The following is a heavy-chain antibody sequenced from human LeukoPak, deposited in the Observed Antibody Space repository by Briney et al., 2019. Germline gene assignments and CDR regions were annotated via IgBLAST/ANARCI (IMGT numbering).Heavy chain of an antibody. Sequence: SETLSLTCTVSGGSISSGTYYWSWIRQPAGKGLEWIGHIYTSGSTNYNPSLKSRVTMSVDTSKDQFSLKLSSVTAADTAVYYCARAPGATTDYYYGMDVWGQGTTVTVSS. J-gene: IGHJ6*02. V-gene: IGHV4-61*09. D-gene: IGHD1-26*01. CDR2: IYTSGST. CDR1: GGSISSGTYY. CDR3: ARAPGATTDYYYGMDV.